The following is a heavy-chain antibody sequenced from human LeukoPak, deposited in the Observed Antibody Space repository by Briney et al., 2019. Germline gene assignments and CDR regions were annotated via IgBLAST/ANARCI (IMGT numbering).Heavy chain of an antibody. Sequence: PGGSLRLSCAASGFTFSRYWMHWVRQAPGKGLEWVAVISYDGSNKYYADSVKGRFTISRDNSKNTLYLQMNSLRAEDTAVYYCAKDMRIVVVPAAIGYWGQGTLVTVSS. D-gene: IGHD2-2*01. CDR3: AKDMRIVVVPAAIGY. CDR2: ISYDGSNK. V-gene: IGHV3-30*18. CDR1: GFTFSRYW. J-gene: IGHJ4*02.